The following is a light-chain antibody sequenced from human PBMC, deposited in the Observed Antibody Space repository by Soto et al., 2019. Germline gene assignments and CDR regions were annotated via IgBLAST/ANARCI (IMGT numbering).Light chain of an antibody. CDR3: QSYDTSVSGARV. V-gene: IGLV1-40*01. CDR1: RPNIGAGYD. Sequence: QSVLTQPPSVSGAPGQRVTISCTGTRPNIGAGYDVHWYQQIPGTAPKLLIYRNHDRPSGVPDRFSGSKSGTSASLTITGLQAEDEADYYCQSYDTSVSGARVFGGGTKLTVL. CDR2: RNH. J-gene: IGLJ3*02.